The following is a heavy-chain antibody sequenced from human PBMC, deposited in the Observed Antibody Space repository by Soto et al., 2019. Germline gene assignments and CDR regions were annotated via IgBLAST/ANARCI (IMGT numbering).Heavy chain of an antibody. D-gene: IGHD6-19*01. J-gene: IGHJ4*02. CDR3: AKERSSGWSFDY. CDR1: GFTFSTDA. Sequence: EVQLLESGGGLVQPGGSLRLSCAASGFTFSTDAMNWVRQAPGTGLEWVSGISGSGDSTYYADSVKGRFTVSRDNSKNTLYLQMNSLRAEDTAVFYCAKERSSGWSFDYWGQGTLVTVSS. CDR2: ISGSGDST. V-gene: IGHV3-23*01.